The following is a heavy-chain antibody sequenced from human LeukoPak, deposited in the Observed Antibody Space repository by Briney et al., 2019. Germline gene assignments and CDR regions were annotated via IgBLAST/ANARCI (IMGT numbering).Heavy chain of an antibody. V-gene: IGHV3-48*03. J-gene: IGHJ4*02. CDR3: ARTRYYYNSRSYGAPYYFDY. CDR2: ISSSGSTI. CDR1: GFTFSSYE. Sequence: GGSLRLSCAASGFTFSSYEMNWVRQAPGKGLEWVSYISSSGSTIYYADSVKGRFTISRDNAKNSLYLQMNSLRAEDTAVYYCARTRYYYNSRSYGAPYYFDYWGQGTLVTVSS. D-gene: IGHD3-10*01.